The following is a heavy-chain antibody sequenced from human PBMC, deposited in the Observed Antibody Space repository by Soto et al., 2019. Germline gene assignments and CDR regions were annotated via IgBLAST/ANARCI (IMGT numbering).Heavy chain of an antibody. V-gene: IGHV3-15*07. J-gene: IGHJ6*02. CDR1: GFTFSNAW. CDR3: TTDYRGGSYRYYYYGMDV. CDR2: IKSKTDGGTT. D-gene: IGHD1-26*01. Sequence: GGSLRLSCAASGFTFSNAWMNWVRQAPGKGLEWVGRIKSKTDGGTTDYAAPVKGRFTISRDDSKNTLYLQMNSLKTEDTAVYYCTTDYRGGSYRYYYYGMDVWGQGTTVTVSS.